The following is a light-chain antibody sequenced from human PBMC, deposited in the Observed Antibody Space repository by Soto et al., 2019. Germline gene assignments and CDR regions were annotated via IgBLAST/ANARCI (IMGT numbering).Light chain of an antibody. V-gene: IGLV2-14*03. CDR3: SSYTGSSTYV. Sequence: QSVLTQPRPLSGSPAQAVTIFCTGTSNDVGGYNYVSWYQQHPGKAPKLMIYDVSNRPSGVSNRFSGSKSANTASLTISGLQTEDESDYYCSSYTGSSTYVFGTGTKVTVL. CDR2: DVS. J-gene: IGLJ1*01. CDR1: SNDVGGYNY.